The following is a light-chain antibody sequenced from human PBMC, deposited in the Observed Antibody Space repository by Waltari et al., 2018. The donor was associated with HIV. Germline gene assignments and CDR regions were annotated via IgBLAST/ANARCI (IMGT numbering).Light chain of an antibody. Sequence: QSALTQPPSASGSPGQSVPISCPGPSSDVGGYNYVSWYQQHPGKAPKHMIFEVTKRPSGVPNRFSGSKSGNTASLTVSVLQADDEADYYCSSYTGYNDFLFGAGTKLTVL. CDR3: SSYTGYNDFL. V-gene: IGLV2-8*01. CDR1: SSDVGGYNY. J-gene: IGLJ3*02. CDR2: EVT.